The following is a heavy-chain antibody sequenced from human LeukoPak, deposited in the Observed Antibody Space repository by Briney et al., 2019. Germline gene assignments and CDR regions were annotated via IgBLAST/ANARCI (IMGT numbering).Heavy chain of an antibody. Sequence: ASVKVSCKASGYTFTGYYMHWVRQAPGQGLEWMGIINPSGGSTSYAQKFQGRVTMTRDMSTSTVYMELSSLRSEDTAVYYCARPLPIAVAGRYAFDIWGQGTMVTVSS. CDR3: ARPLPIAVAGRYAFDI. CDR1: GYTFTGYY. CDR2: INPSGGST. V-gene: IGHV1-46*01. D-gene: IGHD6-19*01. J-gene: IGHJ3*02.